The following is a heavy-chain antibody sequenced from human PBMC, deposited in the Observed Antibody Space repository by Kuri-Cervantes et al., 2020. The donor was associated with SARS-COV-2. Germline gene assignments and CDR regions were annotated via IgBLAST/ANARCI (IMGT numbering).Heavy chain of an antibody. V-gene: IGHV3-30-3*01. CDR2: ISYDGSNK. Sequence: GESLKISCAASGFTFSSYAMHWVRQAPGKGLEWVAVISYDGSNKYYADSVKGWFTISRDDSKNMAYLQMNSLKTEDTAVYYCTTLIDYWGQGALVTVSS. CDR3: TTLIDY. CDR1: GFTFSSYA. J-gene: IGHJ4*02.